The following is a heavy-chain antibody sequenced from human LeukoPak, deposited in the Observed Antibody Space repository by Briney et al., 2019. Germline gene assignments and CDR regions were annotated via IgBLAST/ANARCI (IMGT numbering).Heavy chain of an antibody. CDR1: GFTFSSYA. CDR2: ISGSGGST. Sequence: PGGSLRLSCAASGFTFSSYAMSWVRQAPGKGLEWVSAISGSGGSTYYADSVKGRFTISRDNSKNTLYLQMNSLRAEDTAVYYCAEDRIYDSSGWNPARSRDAFDIWGQGTMVTVSS. D-gene: IGHD3-22*01. CDR3: AEDRIYDSSGWNPARSRDAFDI. J-gene: IGHJ3*02. V-gene: IGHV3-23*01.